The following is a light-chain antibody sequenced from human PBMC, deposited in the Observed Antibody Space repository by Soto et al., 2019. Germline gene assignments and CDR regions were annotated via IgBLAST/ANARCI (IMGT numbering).Light chain of an antibody. J-gene: IGKJ2*01. CDR1: QSISYW. V-gene: IGKV1-5*03. Sequence: DIQVTQSPSTLSASVGDRVTITCRASQSISYWLAWYQRKPGKAPKLLIYEASNLETGVPSRFSGSGSGTEFTLTINSLQPDDFATYHCQQYYTYPYTFAQGTKLEI. CDR2: EAS. CDR3: QQYYTYPYT.